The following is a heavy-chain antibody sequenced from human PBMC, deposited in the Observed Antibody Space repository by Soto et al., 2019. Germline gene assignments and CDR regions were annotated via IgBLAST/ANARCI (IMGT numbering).Heavy chain of an antibody. D-gene: IGHD1-26*01. CDR3: ARDGVGSTAYFGYFDY. J-gene: IGHJ4*02. V-gene: IGHV3-33*01. CDR1: AVTFTGYG. Sequence: GGSMRLSCAASAVTFTGYGMHWVRQAPGKGLEWVAVIRFDGSNIYYADSVKGRFTISRDNARNMLYLQMNSLRAEDTAVYYCARDGVGSTAYFGYFDYWGLGTLVTVSS. CDR2: IRFDGSNI.